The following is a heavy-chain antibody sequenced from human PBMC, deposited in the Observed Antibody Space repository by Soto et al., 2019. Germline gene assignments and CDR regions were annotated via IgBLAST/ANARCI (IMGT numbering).Heavy chain of an antibody. CDR1: GGTFSSYA. D-gene: IGHD3-16*02. CDR3: ARDHHVWGSYRYYGMDV. V-gene: IGHV1-69*06. J-gene: IGHJ6*02. Sequence: KVSCKASGGTFSSYAISWVRQAPGQGLEWMGGIIPIFGTANYAQKFQGRVTITADKSTSTAYMELSSLGSEDTAVYYCARDHHVWGSYRYYGMDVWGQGTTVTVSS. CDR2: IIPIFGTA.